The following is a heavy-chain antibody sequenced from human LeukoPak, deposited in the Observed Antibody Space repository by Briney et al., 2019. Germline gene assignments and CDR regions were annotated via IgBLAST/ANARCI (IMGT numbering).Heavy chain of an antibody. CDR2: ISGYNGDT. V-gene: IGHV1-18*01. CDR1: GYTFTSFG. Sequence: ASVKVSCKASGYTFTSFGMSWVRQAPGQGLDWMGWISGYNGDTNYAQKLQGRVTMTTDTSTSTAYMELRSLRSDDTAVYYCARGLEYYFDYWGQGTLVIVSS. J-gene: IGHJ4*02. CDR3: ARGLEYYFDY.